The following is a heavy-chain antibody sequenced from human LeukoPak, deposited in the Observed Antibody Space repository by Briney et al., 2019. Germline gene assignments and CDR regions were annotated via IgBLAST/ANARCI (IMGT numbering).Heavy chain of an antibody. D-gene: IGHD3-22*01. CDR2: ISSSGSTI. CDR3: ARQDYYDSSGYPN. CDR1: GFTFSDYY. J-gene: IGHJ4*02. Sequence: GGSLRLSCAASGFTFSDYYMSWIRQAPGKGLEWVSYISSSGSTIYYADSVKGRSTISRDNAKNSLYLQMNSLRAEDTAVYYCARQDYYDSSGYPNWGQGTLVTVSS. V-gene: IGHV3-11*01.